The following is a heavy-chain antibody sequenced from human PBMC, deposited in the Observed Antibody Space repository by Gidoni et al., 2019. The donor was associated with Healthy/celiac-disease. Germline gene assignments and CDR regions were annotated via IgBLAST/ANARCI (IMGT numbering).Heavy chain of an antibody. J-gene: IGHJ6*02. Sequence: QVQLVESGGGVVQPGRPVRLCGAASGGTCRSDGMHWVRQAPGKGLVWVAVIWYYVSNKYFADSVTGRFTISRDNSKNTLYLQMNSLRAEDTAVYSCARELLAAASLDYNYGLDVWGQGTTVTVSS. CDR3: ARELLAAASLDYNYGLDV. CDR1: GGTCRSDG. CDR2: IWYYVSNK. V-gene: IGHV3-33*01. D-gene: IGHD6-13*01.